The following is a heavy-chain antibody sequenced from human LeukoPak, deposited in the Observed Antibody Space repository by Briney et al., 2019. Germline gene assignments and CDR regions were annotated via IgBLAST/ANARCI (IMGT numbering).Heavy chain of an antibody. J-gene: IGHJ3*02. Sequence: SQTLSLTCTVSGGSVSSGSYYWSWIRQPAGTGLEWIGRIYTSGSTNYNPSLKSRVTISVDTSKNQFSLKLSSVTAADTAVYYCARDVRVYGGNLGAFDIWGQGTMVTVSS. D-gene: IGHD4-23*01. CDR3: ARDVRVYGGNLGAFDI. V-gene: IGHV4-61*02. CDR2: IYTSGST. CDR1: GGSVSSGSYY.